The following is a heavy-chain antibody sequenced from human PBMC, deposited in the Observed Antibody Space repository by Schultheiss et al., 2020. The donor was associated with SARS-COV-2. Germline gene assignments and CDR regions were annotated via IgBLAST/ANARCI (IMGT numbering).Heavy chain of an antibody. Sequence: SETLSLTCTVSGGSISSSSYYWGWIRQPPGKGLEWIGSIYYSGSTYYNPSLKSRVTISVDTSKNQFSLKLSSVTAADTAVYYCARAKRIVVVPIGEPDYYYYYMDVWGKGTTVTVSS. J-gene: IGHJ6*03. CDR1: GGSISSSSYY. D-gene: IGHD2-2*01. V-gene: IGHV4-39*07. CDR2: IYYSGST. CDR3: ARAKRIVVVPIGEPDYYYYYMDV.